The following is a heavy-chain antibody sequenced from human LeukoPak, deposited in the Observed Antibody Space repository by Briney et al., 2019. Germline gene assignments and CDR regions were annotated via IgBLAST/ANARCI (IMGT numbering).Heavy chain of an antibody. D-gene: IGHD1-26*01. CDR2: IYHSGST. CDR3: ARGHLLNSGFDY. J-gene: IGHJ4*02. V-gene: IGHV4-30-2*01. CDR1: GFTFSSYW. Sequence: LRLSCAASGFTFSSYWMSWVRQPPGKGLEWIGYIYHSGSTYYNPSLKSRVTISVDRSKNQFSLKLSSVTAADTAVYYCARGHLLNSGFDYWGQGTLVTVSS.